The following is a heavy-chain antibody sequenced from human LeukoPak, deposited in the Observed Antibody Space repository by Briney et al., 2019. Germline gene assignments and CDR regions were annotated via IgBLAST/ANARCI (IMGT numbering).Heavy chain of an antibody. CDR3: ARDFPRDNDAFDI. J-gene: IGHJ3*02. CDR1: GFTFSSYS. CDR2: ISSSSSYI. Sequence: GGSLRLSCAASGFTFSSYSMNWVRQAPGKGLEWVSSISSSSSYIYYADSMKGRFTISRDNAKNSLYLQMNSLRAEDTAVYYCARDFPRDNDAFDIWGQGTMVTVPS. V-gene: IGHV3-21*01.